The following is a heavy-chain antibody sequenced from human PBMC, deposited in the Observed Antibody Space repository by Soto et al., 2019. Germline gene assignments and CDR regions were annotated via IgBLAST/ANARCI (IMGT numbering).Heavy chain of an antibody. CDR3: ARDSRDYGDYGIIDY. Sequence: QVQLVQCGAEVKKPGASVKVSCKASGYTFTSYGISWVRQAPGQGLEWMGWISAYNGNTNYAQKLQGRVTMTTDTSTSTAYMELRSLRSDDTAVYYCARDSRDYGDYGIIDYWGQGTLVTVSS. CDR1: GYTFTSYG. J-gene: IGHJ4*02. V-gene: IGHV1-18*01. CDR2: ISAYNGNT. D-gene: IGHD4-17*01.